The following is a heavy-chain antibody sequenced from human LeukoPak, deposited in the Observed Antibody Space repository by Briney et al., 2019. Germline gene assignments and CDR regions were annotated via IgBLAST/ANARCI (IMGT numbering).Heavy chain of an antibody. Sequence: ASVKVSCKASGYTFTSYGISWVRQAPGQGLEWMGWISAYNGNTNYAQKLQGRVTMTTDTSTSTAYMELRSLRSDDTAVYYCARVAAAGTGEDYYYYYYMDVWGKGTTVTVSS. J-gene: IGHJ6*03. D-gene: IGHD6-13*01. CDR3: ARVAAAGTGEDYYYYYYMDV. CDR1: GYTFTSYG. V-gene: IGHV1-18*01. CDR2: ISAYNGNT.